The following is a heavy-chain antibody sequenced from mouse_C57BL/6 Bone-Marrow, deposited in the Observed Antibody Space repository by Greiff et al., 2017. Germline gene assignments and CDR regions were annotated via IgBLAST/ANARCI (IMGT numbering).Heavy chain of an antibody. Sequence: EVQLVESGGGLVQPGGSMKLSCAASGFTFSDAWMDWVRQSPEKGLEWVAEIRNKANNHATYYAESVKGRFTISSDDSKSSVYLQMNSLRAEDTGIYYCTRTVVAPLAYWGQGTLVTVSA. CDR2: IRNKANNHAT. CDR3: TRTVVAPLAY. CDR1: GFTFSDAW. J-gene: IGHJ3*01. V-gene: IGHV6-6*01. D-gene: IGHD1-1*01.